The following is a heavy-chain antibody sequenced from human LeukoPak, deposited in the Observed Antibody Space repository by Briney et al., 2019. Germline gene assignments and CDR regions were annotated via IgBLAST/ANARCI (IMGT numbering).Heavy chain of an antibody. J-gene: IGHJ4*02. V-gene: IGHV4-34*01. Sequence: SETLSLTCAVYGGSFSGYYWSWLRQPPGKGLEWIGEINHSGSTNYNPSLKSRVTISVDTSKNQFSLKLSSVTAADTAVYYCARHQTTVTTGYYFDYWGQGTLVTVSS. D-gene: IGHD4-17*01. CDR1: GGSFSGYY. CDR2: INHSGST. CDR3: ARHQTTVTTGYYFDY.